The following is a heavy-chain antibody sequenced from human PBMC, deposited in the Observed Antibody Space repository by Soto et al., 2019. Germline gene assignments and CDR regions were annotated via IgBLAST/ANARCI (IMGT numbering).Heavy chain of an antibody. CDR1: GFTFSSYG. J-gene: IGHJ6*02. CDR3: XXDDRGKTIVVVPAANYYYGMDV. V-gene: IGHV3-30*03. CDR2: ISYDGSNK. Sequence: QVQLVESGGGVVQPGRSLRLSCAASGFTFSSYGMHWVRQAPGKGLEWVAVISYDGSNKYYADSVKGRFTISRDNSKXXXXXXXXXXXXXXXXXXXXXXDDRGKTIVVVPAANYYYGMDVWGQGTTVTVSS. D-gene: IGHD2-2*01.